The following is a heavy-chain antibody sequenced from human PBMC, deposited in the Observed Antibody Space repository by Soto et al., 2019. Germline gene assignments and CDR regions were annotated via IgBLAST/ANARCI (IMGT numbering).Heavy chain of an antibody. CDR3: ARGGAGRPDY. CDR1: GFGFSVYG. D-gene: IGHD1-1*01. V-gene: IGHV3-48*02. Sequence: GSLRLYGAASGFGFSVYGMNWVRQAPGKGLEWVAYISSSSGNPTYADSVRGRFTISRDNAKNSLYLQMNSLRDEDTAIYYCARGGAGRPDYWGQGTLVTVSS. J-gene: IGHJ4*02. CDR2: ISSSSGNP.